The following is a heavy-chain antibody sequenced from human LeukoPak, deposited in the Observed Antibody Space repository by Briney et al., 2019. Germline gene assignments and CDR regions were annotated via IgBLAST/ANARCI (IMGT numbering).Heavy chain of an antibody. V-gene: IGHV1-58*01. CDR1: GFTFTSRSA. CDR3: AAPYSSTWFDY. D-gene: IGHD6-13*01. CDR2: IVVGSDNT. Sequence: SVKVSCKASGFTFTSRSAVQWVRQARGQRLGWIGWIVVGSDNTNYAQKLQERVTITRDMSTSTAYMELSSLRSEDTAVYYCAAPYSSTWFDYWGQGTLVTVSS. J-gene: IGHJ4*02.